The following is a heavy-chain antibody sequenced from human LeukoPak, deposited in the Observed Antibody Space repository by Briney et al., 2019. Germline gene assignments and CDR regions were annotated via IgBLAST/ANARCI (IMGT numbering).Heavy chain of an antibody. V-gene: IGHV4-30-4*08. Sequence: SETLSLTCTVSGGSISSGDYYWSWIRQPPGKGLEWIGYIYYSGSTYYNPSLKSRVTISVDTSKNQFSLKLSSVTAADTAVYYCAREEYCTNGVCNWFDRWGQGTLVTVST. CDR2: IYYSGST. J-gene: IGHJ5*02. CDR3: AREEYCTNGVCNWFDR. D-gene: IGHD2-8*01. CDR1: GGSISSGDYY.